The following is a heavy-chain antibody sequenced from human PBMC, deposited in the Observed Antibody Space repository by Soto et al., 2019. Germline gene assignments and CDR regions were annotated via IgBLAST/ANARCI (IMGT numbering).Heavy chain of an antibody. D-gene: IGHD2-21*02. J-gene: IGHJ4*01. CDR3: ARGGHITVVTACCDY. Sequence: EASVKVSWKASEDTFTTYYLHWGRQAPGQGLEWMGMIHPSGGGATYAQKFLGRLTLTRDTSTNTVFMELSSLRSDDTAVYYCARGGHITVVTACCDYWG. CDR2: IHPSGGGA. CDR1: EDTFTTYY. V-gene: IGHV1-46*03.